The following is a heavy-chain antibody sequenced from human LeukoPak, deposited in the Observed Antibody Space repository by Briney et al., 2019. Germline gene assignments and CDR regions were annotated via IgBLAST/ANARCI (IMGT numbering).Heavy chain of an antibody. CDR2: ISSSGGTI. CDR3: ARVSPIAVAGPTLFDY. D-gene: IGHD6-19*01. J-gene: IGHJ4*02. CDR1: GFTFSDYY. Sequence: GGSLRLSCAASGFTFSDYYMSWIRQAPGKGLEWVSYISSSGGTIYYADSVKGRFTISRDNAKNSLYLQMNSLRAEDTAVYYCARVSPIAVAGPTLFDYWGQGTLVTVSS. V-gene: IGHV3-11*01.